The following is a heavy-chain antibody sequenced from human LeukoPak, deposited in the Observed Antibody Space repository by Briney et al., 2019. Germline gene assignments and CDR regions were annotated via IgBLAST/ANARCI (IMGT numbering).Heavy chain of an antibody. CDR3: ARRSSSFVDY. J-gene: IGHJ4*02. CDR2: IHYSGST. V-gene: IGHV4-59*01. D-gene: IGHD6-13*01. Sequence: SSETLSLTCTVSGGSISSYYWSWIRQPPGKGLEWIGYIHYSGSTNYNPSLKSRVTISVDTPKNQFSLKLRSVTAADTAVYYCARRSSSFVDYWGQGTLVTVSS. CDR1: GGSISSYY.